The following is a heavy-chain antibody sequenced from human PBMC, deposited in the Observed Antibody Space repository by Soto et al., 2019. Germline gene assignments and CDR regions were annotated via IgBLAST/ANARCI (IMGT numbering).Heavy chain of an antibody. D-gene: IGHD4-17*01. J-gene: IGHJ6*02. Sequence: GSLRLSCAASGFTFSSYSMNWVRQAPGKGLEWVSYISSSSSTIYYADSVKGRFTISRDNAKNSLYLQMNSLRAEDTAVYYCARDSTVTLHYYYYYGMDVWGQGTTVTVSS. CDR1: GFTFSSYS. V-gene: IGHV3-48*01. CDR3: ARDSTVTLHYYYYYGMDV. CDR2: ISSSSSTI.